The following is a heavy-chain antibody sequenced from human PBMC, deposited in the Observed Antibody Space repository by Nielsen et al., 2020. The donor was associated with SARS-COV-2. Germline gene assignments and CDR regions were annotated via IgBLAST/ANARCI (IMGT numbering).Heavy chain of an antibody. CDR2: ISSSGGST. J-gene: IGHJ6*02. CDR1: GFTFSSYA. D-gene: IGHD2-21*02. CDR3: AKEDYVVVTAIAYYYYYYGLDV. V-gene: IGHV3-23*01. Sequence: GESLKISCAASGFTFSSYAMSWVRQAPGKGLEWVSAISSSGGSTYYAESVKGRFTISRDNSKNTLYLQMNSLRAEDTAVYYCAKEDYVVVTAIAYYYYYYGLDVWGQGTTVTASS.